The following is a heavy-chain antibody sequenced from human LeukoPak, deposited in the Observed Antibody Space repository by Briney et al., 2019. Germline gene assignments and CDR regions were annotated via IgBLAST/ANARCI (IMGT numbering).Heavy chain of an antibody. CDR1: GGSISSSSYY. Sequence: SETLSLTCTVSGGSISSSSYYWGWIRQPPGKGLEWIGSIYYSGSTYYNPSLKSRVTISVDTSKNQFSLKLSSVTAADTAVYYCASPITIFGARYYCYGMDVWGQGTTVTVSS. J-gene: IGHJ6*02. CDR3: ASPITIFGARYYCYGMDV. V-gene: IGHV4-39*01. D-gene: IGHD3-3*01. CDR2: IYYSGST.